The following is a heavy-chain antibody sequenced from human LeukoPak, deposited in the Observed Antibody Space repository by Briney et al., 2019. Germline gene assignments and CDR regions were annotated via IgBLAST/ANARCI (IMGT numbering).Heavy chain of an antibody. CDR3: ARARDRWSSYAFDI. J-gene: IGHJ3*02. D-gene: IGHD4-23*01. V-gene: IGHV1-69*13. Sequence: ASVKVSCKASGGTFSSYAISWVRQAPGQGLEWMGGIIPIFGTANYAQKFQGRVTITADESTSTAYMELSSLRSEDTAVYYCARARDRWSSYAFDIWGQGTMVTVSS. CDR2: IIPIFGTA. CDR1: GGTFSSYA.